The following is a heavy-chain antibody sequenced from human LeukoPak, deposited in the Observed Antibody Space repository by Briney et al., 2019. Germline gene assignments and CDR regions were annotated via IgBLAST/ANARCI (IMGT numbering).Heavy chain of an antibody. CDR3: ASDAMSAPVDY. CDR1: GFPFSSYA. Sequence: PGTSLRLSCAASGFPFSSYAMHWVRQAPGKGLQWVAAVSNDGHNEYYIDSVKGRFTVSRDNSKNTLFLQMNSLRPDDTAFYYCASDAMSAPVDYWGQGTLVSVSS. CDR2: VSNDGHNE. J-gene: IGHJ4*02. D-gene: IGHD2-2*01. V-gene: IGHV3-30*14.